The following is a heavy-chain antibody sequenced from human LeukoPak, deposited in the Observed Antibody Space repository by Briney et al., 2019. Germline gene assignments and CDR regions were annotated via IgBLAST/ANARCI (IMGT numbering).Heavy chain of an antibody. V-gene: IGHV6-1*01. CDR2: TYYRSKWYN. Sequence: PSQTLSLTCAVSGDTVSSNSAAWNWIRQSPSRGLEWLGRTYYRSKWYNDYAVSVKSRITINPDTSKNQFSLQLNSVTPEDTAVYYCARTLRIAAAGTHPFDYWGQGTLVTVSS. CDR3: ARTLRIAAAGTHPFDY. J-gene: IGHJ4*02. D-gene: IGHD6-13*01. CDR1: GDTVSSNSAA.